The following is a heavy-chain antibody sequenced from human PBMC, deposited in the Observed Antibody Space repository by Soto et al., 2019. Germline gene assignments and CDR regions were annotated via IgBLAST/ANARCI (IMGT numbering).Heavy chain of an antibody. CDR3: ARAVAIGWYDY. CDR2: IYYSGST. D-gene: IGHD6-19*01. V-gene: IGHV4-59*01. CDR1: GGSISSYY. J-gene: IGHJ4*02. Sequence: LSLTCTVSGGSISSYYWSWIRQPPGKGLEWIGYIYYSGSTNYNPSLKSRVTISVDTSKNQFSLKLSSVTAADTAVYYCARAVAIGWYDYWGQGTLVTVSS.